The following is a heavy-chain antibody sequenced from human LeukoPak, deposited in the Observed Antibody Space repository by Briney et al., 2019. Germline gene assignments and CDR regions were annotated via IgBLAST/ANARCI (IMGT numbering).Heavy chain of an antibody. D-gene: IGHD2-21*01. CDR2: IYYSGST. Sequence: SETLSLTCTVSGGSISSGDYYWSWIREPPGTGLEWIGYIYYSGSTYYNPSLKSRVTISVDTSKNQFSLKLSSVTAADTAVYYCARGGGESDYFDYWGQGTLVTVSS. CDR3: ARGGGESDYFDY. V-gene: IGHV4-30-4*01. CDR1: GGSISSGDYY. J-gene: IGHJ4*02.